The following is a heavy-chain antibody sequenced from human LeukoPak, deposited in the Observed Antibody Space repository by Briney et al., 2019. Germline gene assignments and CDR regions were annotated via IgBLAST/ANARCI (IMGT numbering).Heavy chain of an antibody. CDR1: GYTFTSYD. V-gene: IGHV1-18*01. CDR2: INTYNGNT. Sequence: ASVKVSCKASGYTFTSYDINWVRQATGQGLEWMAWINTYNGNTYYAQKFQGRVTMTTDTSTSTAYMELRSLRSDDTAVYYCARDRGDGGYYDSSGYYSTPNFEYWGQGTLVTVSS. CDR3: ARDRGDGGYYDSSGYYSTPNFEY. D-gene: IGHD3-22*01. J-gene: IGHJ4*02.